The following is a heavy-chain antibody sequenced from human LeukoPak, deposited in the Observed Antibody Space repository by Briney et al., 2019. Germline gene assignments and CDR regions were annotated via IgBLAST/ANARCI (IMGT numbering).Heavy chain of an antibody. J-gene: IGHJ4*02. D-gene: IGHD3-10*01. Sequence: GRSLRLSCAASGFTFDDYAMNWVRQAPGKGLEWVSSISSSSSYIYYADSVKGRFTISRDNTKNSLYLQMNSLRAEDTAVYYCARAPRDRSFDYWGQGTLVTVSS. CDR3: ARAPRDRSFDY. CDR1: GFTFDDYA. CDR2: ISSSSSYI. V-gene: IGHV3-21*01.